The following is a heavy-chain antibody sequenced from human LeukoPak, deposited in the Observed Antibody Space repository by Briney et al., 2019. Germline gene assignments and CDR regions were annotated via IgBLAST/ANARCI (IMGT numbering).Heavy chain of an antibody. CDR2: IKFHGHET. V-gene: IGHV3-30*02. J-gene: IGHJ4*02. D-gene: IGHD5-12*01. CDR1: GFNFNNYD. CDR3: ARKSGYARDY. Sequence: GGSLRLSCVASGFNFNNYDFHWVRQAPGKELEWVAFIKFHGHETFYADSVEGRFTFSRDNSRNTLYLQMNSLRSEDTAMYYCARKSGYARDYWGQGNLVTVSS.